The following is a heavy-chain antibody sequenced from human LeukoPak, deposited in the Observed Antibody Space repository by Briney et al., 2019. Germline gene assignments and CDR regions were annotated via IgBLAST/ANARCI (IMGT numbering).Heavy chain of an antibody. J-gene: IGHJ4*02. Sequence: SETLSLTCTVSGGFISSSSYYWGWIRQPPGKGLEWIGSIYYSGSTYYNPSLKSRVTISVDTSKNQFSLKLSSVTAADTAVYYCARQDGSHPSYDYWGQGTLVTVSS. D-gene: IGHD1-26*01. CDR1: GGFISSSSYY. CDR2: IYYSGST. V-gene: IGHV4-39*01. CDR3: ARQDGSHPSYDY.